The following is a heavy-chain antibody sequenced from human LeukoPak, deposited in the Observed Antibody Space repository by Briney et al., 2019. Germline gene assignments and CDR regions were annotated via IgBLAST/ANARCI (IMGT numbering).Heavy chain of an antibody. Sequence: SETLSLTCTVSGGSISSGGYYWSWIRQPPGKGLEWIGYIYHSGSTYYNPSLKSRVTISVDRSKNQFSLKLSSVTAADTAVYYCASGGLEYSSGWYAWDYFDYWGQGTLVTVSS. J-gene: IGHJ4*02. D-gene: IGHD6-19*01. CDR3: ASGGLEYSSGWYAWDYFDY. CDR1: GGSISSGGYY. V-gene: IGHV4-30-2*01. CDR2: IYHSGST.